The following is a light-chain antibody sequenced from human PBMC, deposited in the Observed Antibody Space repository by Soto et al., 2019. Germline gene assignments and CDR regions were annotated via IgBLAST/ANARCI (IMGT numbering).Light chain of an antibody. CDR2: AAS. Sequence: EILLTQSPATLSVSPGERATLSCRSSQSVNRNLGWYQQKPGQAPRLLIFAASTRAPGIPARFSGSGSGTEFTLTISGLQSEDFVVYYCQQYNSWTSITFGQGTRLEVK. V-gene: IGKV3-15*01. J-gene: IGKJ5*01. CDR3: QQYNSWTSIT. CDR1: QSVNRN.